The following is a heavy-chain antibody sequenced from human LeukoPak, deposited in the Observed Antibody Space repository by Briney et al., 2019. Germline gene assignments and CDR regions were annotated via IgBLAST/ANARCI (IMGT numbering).Heavy chain of an antibody. CDR1: GFIFSYYS. Sequence: PGGSLRLSCAASGFIFSYYSMHWVRQAPGKGLEYVSVISPDGRATYYTNSVKGRFTISRDNSKNTVYLQMDNLRDDDTAVYYCAREQPAGSTDYWGQGTLVTLSS. CDR3: AREQPAGSTDY. CDR2: ISPDGRAT. D-gene: IGHD1-14*01. J-gene: IGHJ4*02. V-gene: IGHV3-64*01.